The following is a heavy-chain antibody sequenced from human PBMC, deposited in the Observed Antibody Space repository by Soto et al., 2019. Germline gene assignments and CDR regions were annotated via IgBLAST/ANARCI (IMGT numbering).Heavy chain of an antibody. V-gene: IGHV1-58*01. Sequence: SVKVSCKASGFTSISSAVQWVRQARGQRLEWIGWIAVGSGNANSAQKFQERVRITRDISTSTVYMDLSSLGSEDTAVYFCAEDKGGSYYRMGYWGQGTLVTVSS. CDR1: GFTSISSA. D-gene: IGHD3-22*01. CDR2: IAVGSGNA. J-gene: IGHJ4*02. CDR3: AEDKGGSYYRMGY.